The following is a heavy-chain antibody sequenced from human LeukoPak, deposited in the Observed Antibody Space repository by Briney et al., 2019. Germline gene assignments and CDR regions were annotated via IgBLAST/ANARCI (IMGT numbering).Heavy chain of an antibody. Sequence: SETLSLTCTVSGGSISGDYWTWIRQPAGKGLEWIGRIYTSGSTNYNPSLKSRVTMSVDTSKNQFSLKLSSVTAADTAVYYCARLSQYSSSWFYWGQGTLVTVSS. CDR2: IYTSGST. J-gene: IGHJ4*02. CDR3: ARLSQYSSSWFY. CDR1: GGSISGDY. V-gene: IGHV4-4*07. D-gene: IGHD6-13*01.